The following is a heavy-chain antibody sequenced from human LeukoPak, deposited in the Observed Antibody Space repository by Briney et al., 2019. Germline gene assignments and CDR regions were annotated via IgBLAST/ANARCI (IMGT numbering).Heavy chain of an antibody. V-gene: IGHV3-74*01. CDR2: INSDGSST. CDR3: ARGGYCSSTSCQNIDY. J-gene: IGHJ4*02. D-gene: IGHD2-2*01. Sequence: PGGSLRLSCAASGFTFSSYWMHWVRQAPGKGLVWVSRINSDGSSTSYADSVKGRFTISGDNAKNTLYLQMNSLRAEDTAVYYCARGGYCSSTSCQNIDYWGQGTLVTVSS. CDR1: GFTFSSYW.